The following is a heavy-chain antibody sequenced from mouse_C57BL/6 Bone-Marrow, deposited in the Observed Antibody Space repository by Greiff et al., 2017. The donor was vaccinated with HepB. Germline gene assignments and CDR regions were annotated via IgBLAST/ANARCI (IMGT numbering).Heavy chain of an antibody. Sequence: VQLQQSGPELVKPGASVKISCKASGYTFTDYYMNWVKQSHGKSLEWIGDINPNNGGTSYNQKFKGKAKLTVDKSSSTAYMELRSLTSEDSAVYYCAPYYSNWGYYAMDYWGQGTSVTVSS. V-gene: IGHV1-26*01. CDR1: GYTFTDYY. CDR2: INPNNGGT. CDR3: APYYSNWGYYAMDY. J-gene: IGHJ4*01. D-gene: IGHD2-5*01.